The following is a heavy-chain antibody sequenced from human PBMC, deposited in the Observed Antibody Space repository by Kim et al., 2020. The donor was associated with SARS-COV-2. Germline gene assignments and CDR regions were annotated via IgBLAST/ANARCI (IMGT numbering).Heavy chain of an antibody. J-gene: IGHJ4*02. Sequence: YAQGFTGRFVFSLDTSVSTAYLQISSLKAEDTAVYYCARIENEEIDPFDYWGQGTLVTVSS. CDR3: ARIENEEIDPFDY. V-gene: IGHV7-4-1*02.